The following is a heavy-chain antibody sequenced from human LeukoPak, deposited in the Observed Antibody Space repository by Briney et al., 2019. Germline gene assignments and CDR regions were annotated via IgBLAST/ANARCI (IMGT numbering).Heavy chain of an antibody. CDR2: INTNTGNP. D-gene: IGHD5-12*01. CDR1: GYTFTSYA. Sequence: ASVKVSCKASGYTFTSYAMNWARQAPGQGLEWMGWINTNTGNPTYAQGFTGRFVFSLDTSVSTAYLQINSLKPEDTALYYCTRGHTTGYSRNEFWGQGTLVTVSS. J-gene: IGHJ4*02. CDR3: TRGHTTGYSRNEF. V-gene: IGHV7-4-1*02.